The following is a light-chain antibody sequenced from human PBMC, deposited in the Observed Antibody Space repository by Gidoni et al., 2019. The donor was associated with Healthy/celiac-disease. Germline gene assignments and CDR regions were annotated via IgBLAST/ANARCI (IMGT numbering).Light chain of an antibody. CDR3: AAWDDSLNGFYV. J-gene: IGLJ1*01. CDR1: SSNIGSNT. CDR2: SNN. V-gene: IGLV1-44*01. Sequence: QSVLTQPPSASGTPGPRVTISCSGSSSNIGSNTVTWYQQSPGTAPKLLIYSNNQRPSGVPDRFSGSKSGTSASLAISGLQSEDEADYYCAAWDDSLNGFYVFGTGTKVTVL.